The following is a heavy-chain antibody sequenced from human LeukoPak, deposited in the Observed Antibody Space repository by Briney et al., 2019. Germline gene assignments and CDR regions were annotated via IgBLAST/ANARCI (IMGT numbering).Heavy chain of an antibody. Sequence: GRSLRLSCAAPGFTFSSYGMHWVRQAPGKGLEWVAIIWYDGSNKYYADSVKGRFTISRDNSKNTLYLQMNSLRAEDTAVYYCANGELPLYYYGMDVWGQGTTVTVSS. V-gene: IGHV3-33*06. CDR3: ANGELPLYYYGMDV. J-gene: IGHJ6*02. CDR1: GFTFSSYG. CDR2: IWYDGSNK. D-gene: IGHD3-10*01.